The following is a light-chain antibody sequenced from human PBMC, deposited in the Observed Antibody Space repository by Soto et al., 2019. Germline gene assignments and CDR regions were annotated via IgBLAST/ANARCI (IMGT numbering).Light chain of an antibody. CDR2: DAS. Sequence: EIVLTQSPATLSLSPGERATLSCRASQSVSNSLAWYQQRPGQAPRLLIYDASKGATGIPARFSGSGSGTDFTLTISSLEPEDFAVYYCQQRSNWRSTFGQGTKLES. V-gene: IGKV3-11*01. CDR3: QQRSNWRST. CDR1: QSVSNS. J-gene: IGKJ2*01.